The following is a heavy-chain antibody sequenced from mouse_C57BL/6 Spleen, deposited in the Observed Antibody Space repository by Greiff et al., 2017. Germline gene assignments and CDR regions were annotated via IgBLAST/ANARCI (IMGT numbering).Heavy chain of an antibody. CDR3: LIACYVSSNDARDY. Sequence: QVQLQQSGAELVKPGASVKISCKASGYAFSSYWMNWVKQRPGKGLEWIGQIYPVDGDTNYNEKFKGKATMTADKSSSTAYMQLSSLTSEDSAVSFWLIACYVSSNDARDYWGQGTSVTVST. V-gene: IGHV1-80*01. CDR2: IYPVDGDT. D-gene: IGHD1-1*01. CDR1: GYAFSSYW. J-gene: IGHJ4*01.